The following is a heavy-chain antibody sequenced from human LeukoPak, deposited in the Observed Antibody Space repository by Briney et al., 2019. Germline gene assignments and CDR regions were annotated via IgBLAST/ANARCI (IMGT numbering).Heavy chain of an antibody. CDR2: INPDGGNT. Sequence: GASVKVSCKASGYTFTGYYIHWVRQAPGQGLEWMGWINPDGGNTNYAQNFQGRVTLTRDTSTSTVYMELSSLRSEDTAIYYCARIRDGYNDAYDLWGQGTVVTVPS. CDR1: GYTFTGYY. J-gene: IGHJ3*01. V-gene: IGHV1-46*01. CDR3: ARIRDGYNDAYDL. D-gene: IGHD5-24*01.